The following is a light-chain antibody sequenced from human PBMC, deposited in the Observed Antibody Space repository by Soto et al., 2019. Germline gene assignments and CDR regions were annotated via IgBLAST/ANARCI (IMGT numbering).Light chain of an antibody. V-gene: IGKV3-15*01. J-gene: IGKJ1*01. Sequence: IVMTQSPATLSVSPGERATVSCRASQSVNSKLAWYQQKPGRAPRLLIYGASTRATGIPARFSGSGSGTDFTLTISRLEPEDFAVYYCQQYGSSGTFGQGTKVDIK. CDR2: GAS. CDR3: QQYGSSGT. CDR1: QSVNSK.